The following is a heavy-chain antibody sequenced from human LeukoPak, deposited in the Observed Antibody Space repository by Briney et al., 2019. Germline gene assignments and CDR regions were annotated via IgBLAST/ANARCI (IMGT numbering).Heavy chain of an antibody. J-gene: IGHJ4*02. D-gene: IGHD3-10*01. V-gene: IGHV3-23*01. Sequence: GGSLRLSCAASGFTFSSYAVSWVRQAPGKGLEWASAISGSGGSTYYADSVKGRFTISRGNSKNTLYLQMNSLRAEDTAVYYCAKDQGSYLDYWGQGTLVTVSS. CDR1: GFTFSSYA. CDR3: AKDQGSYLDY. CDR2: ISGSGGST.